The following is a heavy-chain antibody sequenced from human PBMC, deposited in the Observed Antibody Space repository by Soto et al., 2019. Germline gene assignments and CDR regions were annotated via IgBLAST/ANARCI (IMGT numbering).Heavy chain of an antibody. CDR1: GGSISSGGYY. CDR2: IYYSGST. D-gene: IGHD6-13*01. CDR3: ARGLAAAGKGDYNWFDP. V-gene: IGHV4-31*03. J-gene: IGHJ5*02. Sequence: QVQLQESGPGLVKPSQTLSLTCTVSGGSISSGGYYWSWIRQHPGKGLEWIGYIYYSGSTYYNPSLKSRVTISVDKSKNQFSLKLSSVTAADTAVYYCARGLAAAGKGDYNWFDPWGQGTLVTVSS.